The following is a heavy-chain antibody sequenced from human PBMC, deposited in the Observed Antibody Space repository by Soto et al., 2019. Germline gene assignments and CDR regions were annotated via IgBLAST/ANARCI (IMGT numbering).Heavy chain of an antibody. J-gene: IGHJ6*03. Sequence: GASVKVSCKASGYTFTGYYMHWVRQAPGQGLEWMGWINPNNGDTKYSQKFQGRVTITRDTSASTAYMELSRLRSEDTAVYYCARAFYSSSSNYYYYYYMDVWGKGTTVTVSS. CDR3: ARAFYSSSSNYYYYYYMDV. V-gene: IGHV1-2*02. D-gene: IGHD6-6*01. CDR1: GYTFTGYY. CDR2: INPNNGDT.